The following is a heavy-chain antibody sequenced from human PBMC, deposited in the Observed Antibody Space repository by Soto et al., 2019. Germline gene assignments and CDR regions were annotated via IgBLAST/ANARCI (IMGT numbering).Heavy chain of an antibody. D-gene: IGHD1-26*01. V-gene: IGHV1-46*01. J-gene: IGHJ4*02. CDR1: GYSFTSYF. CDR3: ARMDSVKNSRRSHFDF. Sequence: AAGKVSCKASGYSFTSYFIHWVRQAPGQGLEWMGIINPSGGGTRYAEKFQGRVAMTTDTSASTVYMELSSLRSEDTAMYYCARMDSVKNSRRSHFDFSGQGTLVTVSS. CDR2: INPSGGGT.